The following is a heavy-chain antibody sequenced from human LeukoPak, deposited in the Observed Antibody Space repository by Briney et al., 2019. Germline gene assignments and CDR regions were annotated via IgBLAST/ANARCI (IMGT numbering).Heavy chain of an antibody. CDR3: AREKGYSYRIDY. J-gene: IGHJ4*02. V-gene: IGHV4-31*03. CDR2: IYYSGST. Sequence: SETLSLTCTVSGGSISSGGYYWSWIRQHPGKGLEWIGYIYYSGSTYYNPSLKSRVTISVDTSKNQFSLKLSSVTAADTAVYYCAREKGYSYRIDYWGQGTLVTVSS. CDR1: GGSISSGGYY. D-gene: IGHD5-18*01.